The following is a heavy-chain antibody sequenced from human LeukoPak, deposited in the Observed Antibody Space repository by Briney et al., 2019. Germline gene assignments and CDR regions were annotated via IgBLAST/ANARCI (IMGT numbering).Heavy chain of an antibody. CDR3: ASQFTPLSGMDV. Sequence: SVKVSCKASGYTFTSYGISWVRQAPGQGLEWVGRLIPLFGITNYAQKFEGRVTITADKSTSTAYMELSSLRSEDTAVYFCASQFTPLSGMDVWGQGTTVTVSS. J-gene: IGHJ6*02. CDR1: GYTFTSYG. D-gene: IGHD2-15*01. V-gene: IGHV1-69*04. CDR2: LIPLFGIT.